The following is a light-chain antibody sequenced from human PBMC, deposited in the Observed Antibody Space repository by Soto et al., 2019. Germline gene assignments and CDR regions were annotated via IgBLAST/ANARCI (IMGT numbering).Light chain of an antibody. CDR1: NSDVGIYDF. V-gene: IGLV2-14*01. J-gene: IGLJ1*01. CDR3: ISYTSDDVRYV. CDR2: EVS. Sequence: QSVLTQPASVSGTPGQSITISCTGSNSDVGIYDFVSWYQHHPGRAPKLIVSEVSHRPSGVSNRSSGSKSGNTASLTISGLQSEDEADYYCISYTSDDVRYVFGAGTKVTV.